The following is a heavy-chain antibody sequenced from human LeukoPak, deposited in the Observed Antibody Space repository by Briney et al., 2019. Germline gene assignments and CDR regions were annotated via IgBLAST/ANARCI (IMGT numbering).Heavy chain of an antibody. CDR2: TGPTGSDR. J-gene: IGHJ4*02. CDR1: GLTFSTSG. CDR3: ATETNGRHYDY. V-gene: IGHV3-21*06. D-gene: IGHD1-14*01. Sequence: GGSLRLSCTASGLTFSTSGFNWVRQAPGKGLEWVASTGPTGSDRYHADSIKGRFTISRDNANNFLYLQMNSLRAEDTAVCYCATETNGRHYDYWGQGTLLTVSS.